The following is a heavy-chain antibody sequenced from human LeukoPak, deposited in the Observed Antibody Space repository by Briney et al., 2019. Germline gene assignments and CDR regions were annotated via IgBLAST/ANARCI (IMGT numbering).Heavy chain of an antibody. V-gene: IGHV4-4*02. D-gene: IGHD3-3*01. CDR3: ARGGNFWSGYSPVRV. Sequence: SETLFLTCAVSGGSISSSNWWSWVRQPPGKGLEWIGEIYHSGSTNYNPSLKSRVTISVDKSKNHFSLKLSSVTAADTAVYYCARGGNFWSGYSPVRVWGKGTTVTVSS. CDR1: GGSISSSNW. J-gene: IGHJ6*04. CDR2: IYHSGST.